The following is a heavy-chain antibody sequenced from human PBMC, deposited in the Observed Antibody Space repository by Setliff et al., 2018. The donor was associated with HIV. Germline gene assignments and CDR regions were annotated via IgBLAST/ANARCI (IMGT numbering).Heavy chain of an antibody. CDR3: ARQVTVVGYFETAAGSFNY. V-gene: IGHV4-39*01. CDR2: VYYSGST. Sequence: SETLSLTCSVSGGSIEFSSYYWGWIRQPPGKGLEWIGSVYYSGSTYYNPSLKSRVTISTDTSKNQFSLKVRSVTAADTAVYYCARQVTVVGYFETAAGSFNYWGPGTLVTVSS. CDR1: GGSIEFSSYY. D-gene: IGHD2-21*01. J-gene: IGHJ4*02.